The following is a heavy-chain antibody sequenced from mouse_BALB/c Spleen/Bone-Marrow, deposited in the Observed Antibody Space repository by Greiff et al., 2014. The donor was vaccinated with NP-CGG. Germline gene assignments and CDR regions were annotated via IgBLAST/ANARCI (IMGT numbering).Heavy chain of an antibody. CDR3: TRGTRYYFDY. V-gene: IGHV1-69*02. Sequence: QVQLQQSGAELVRPGASVKLSCKASGYTSTSYWINWLKQRPGQGLEWIGNIYPSDSYTNYNQKFKDKATLTVDKSSSTAYMQLSSPTSEDSAVYYCTRGTRYYFDYWGQGTTLTVSS. D-gene: IGHD3-3*01. CDR2: IYPSDSYT. J-gene: IGHJ2*01. CDR1: GYTSTSYW.